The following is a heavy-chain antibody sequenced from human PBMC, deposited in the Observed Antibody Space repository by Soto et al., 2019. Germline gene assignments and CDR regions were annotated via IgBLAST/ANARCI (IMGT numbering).Heavy chain of an antibody. J-gene: IGHJ6*02. CDR1: GFTFSNTL. Sequence: GGSRRLSCAASGFTFSNTLMHWVRQAPGKGLVWVSHINSDGTTTTYADSVKGRFTISRDNAKNTVHLQMNSLRAEDTAVYYCATDGSYAQHVWGQGTTVTVSS. CDR3: ATDGSYAQHV. D-gene: IGHD2-2*01. V-gene: IGHV3-74*01. CDR2: INSDGTTT.